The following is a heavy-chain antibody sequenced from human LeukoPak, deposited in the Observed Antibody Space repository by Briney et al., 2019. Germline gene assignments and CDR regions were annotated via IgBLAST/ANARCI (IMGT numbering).Heavy chain of an antibody. Sequence: SVKVSCKASGGTFSSYAISWVRQAPGQGLEWMGGIIPIFGTANYAQKFQGRVTITADESTSTAYMELSSLRSEDTAVYYCARNYDSSGYYPPTFDYWGQGTLVTVSS. D-gene: IGHD3-22*01. V-gene: IGHV1-69*13. J-gene: IGHJ4*02. CDR1: GGTFSSYA. CDR2: IIPIFGTA. CDR3: ARNYDSSGYYPPTFDY.